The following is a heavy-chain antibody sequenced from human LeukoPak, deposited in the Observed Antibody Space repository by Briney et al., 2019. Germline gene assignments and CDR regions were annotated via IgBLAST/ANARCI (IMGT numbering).Heavy chain of an antibody. CDR3: ARDLNLRGHYYDSSGYFLDDY. CDR2: MNPNSGNT. Sequence: ASVKVSCKASGYTFTSYDINWVRQATGQGLEWMGWMNPNSGNTGYAQKFQGRVTMTRNTSISTAYMELSSLRSEDTAVYYCARDLNLRGHYYDSSGYFLDDYWGQGTLVTVSS. V-gene: IGHV1-8*01. D-gene: IGHD3-22*01. CDR1: GYTFTSYD. J-gene: IGHJ4*02.